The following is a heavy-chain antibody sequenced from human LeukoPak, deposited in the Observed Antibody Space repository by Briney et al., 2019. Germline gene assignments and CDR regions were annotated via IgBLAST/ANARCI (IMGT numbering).Heavy chain of an antibody. V-gene: IGHV3-49*04. D-gene: IGHD1-26*01. CDR2: IKSKTDGGTT. Sequence: PGGSLRLSCAASGFTFDDYGMSWVRQAPGKGLEWVGRIKSKTDGGTTDYAAPVKGRFTISRDDSKSIAYLQMNSLKTEDTAVYYCTSIGPHYWGQGTLVTVSS. J-gene: IGHJ4*02. CDR1: GFTFDDYG. CDR3: TSIGPHY.